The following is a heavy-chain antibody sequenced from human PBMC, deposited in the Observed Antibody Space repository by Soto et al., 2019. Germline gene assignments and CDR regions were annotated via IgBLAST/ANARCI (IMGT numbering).Heavy chain of an antibody. CDR3: ARDGVLATGPIDY. Sequence: QVQLVESGGGLVEPRGSLRLSCAASGFTFSDYYMSWIRQAPGKGLERLSYISSSGATIYYVDSVKGRFTISRDNAKKSLYLQMDSLRAEDTAVYYCARDGVLATGPIDYWGPGTLVTVSS. CDR1: GFTFSDYY. J-gene: IGHJ4*02. V-gene: IGHV3-11*01. CDR2: ISSSGATI. D-gene: IGHD5-12*01.